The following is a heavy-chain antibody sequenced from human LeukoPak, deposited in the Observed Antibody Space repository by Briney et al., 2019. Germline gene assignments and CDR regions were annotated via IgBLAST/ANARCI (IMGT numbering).Heavy chain of an antibody. CDR2: IYYSGGT. J-gene: IGHJ5*02. D-gene: IGHD3-10*01. Sequence: PSETLSLTCTVSGGSISSTYYYWGWIRQPPGQGLEWIANIYYSGGTYYNPSLKSQVTISVDTSKNQFSLRLNSVTAADTAVYLCGGDRGRGGFDPWGQGTLVTVSS. CDR1: GGSISSTYYY. V-gene: IGHV4-39*07. CDR3: GGDRGRGGFDP.